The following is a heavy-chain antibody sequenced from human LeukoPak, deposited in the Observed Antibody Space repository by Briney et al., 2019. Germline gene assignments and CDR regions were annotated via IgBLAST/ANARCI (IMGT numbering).Heavy chain of an antibody. CDR3: ARSTLSSLDV. CDR1: GFTFNDHC. Sequence: GGSLRLSCAASGFTFNDHCMDWVRQAPGKGLEWVGLIKNKAQNYGAEYAASVKGRLAISRDDSKNSVYLQINSLKTEDTAVYYCARSTLSSLDVWGQGTTVTVS. D-gene: IGHD6-6*01. V-gene: IGHV3-72*01. J-gene: IGHJ6*02. CDR2: IKNKAQNYGA.